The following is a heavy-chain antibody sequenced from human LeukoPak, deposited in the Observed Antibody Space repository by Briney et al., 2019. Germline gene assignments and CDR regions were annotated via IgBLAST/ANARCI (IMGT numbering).Heavy chain of an antibody. J-gene: IGHJ4*02. V-gene: IGHV3-15*01. D-gene: IGHD2/OR15-2a*01. Sequence: GGSLRLSCATSGFTFINAWLSWVRQAPGKGLEWVGRIKSDGTTDYAAFVKGRFTISRDVSKATLYLQMNSLKTEDTAIYYCTTVSHFYLGGQGTLVTVSS. CDR1: GFTFINAW. CDR2: IKSDGTT. CDR3: TTVSHFYL.